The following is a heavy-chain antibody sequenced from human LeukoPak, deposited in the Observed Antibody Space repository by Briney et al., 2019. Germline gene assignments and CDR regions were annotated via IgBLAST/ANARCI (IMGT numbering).Heavy chain of an antibody. V-gene: IGHV3-48*03. CDR3: AREEWELLRYYYYYMDV. Sequence: GGSLRLSCSASGFTFSSYEMNWVRQAPGKGLEWVSSISSRAGTIYYADSVKGRFTISRDNAKNSLYLQMNSLRAEDTAVYYCAREEWELLRYYYYYMDVWGKGTTVTVSS. CDR2: ISSRAGTI. J-gene: IGHJ6*03. CDR1: GFTFSSYE. D-gene: IGHD1-26*01.